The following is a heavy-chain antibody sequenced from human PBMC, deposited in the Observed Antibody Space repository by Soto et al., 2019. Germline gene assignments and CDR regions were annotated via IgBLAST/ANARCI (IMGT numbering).Heavy chain of an antibody. J-gene: IGHJ6*03. CDR1: GYTFTSYD. V-gene: IGHV1-8*01. D-gene: IGHD3-10*01. Sequence: ASVKVSCKASGYTFTSYDINWERQATGQGLEWMGWMNPNSGNTGYAQKFQGRVTMTRNTSISTAYMELSSLRSEDTAVYYCARLLWFGETRGYYYYMDVWGKGTTVTVSS. CDR3: ARLLWFGETRGYYYYMDV. CDR2: MNPNSGNT.